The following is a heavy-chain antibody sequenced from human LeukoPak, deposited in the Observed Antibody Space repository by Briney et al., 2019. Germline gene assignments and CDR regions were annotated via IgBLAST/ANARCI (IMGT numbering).Heavy chain of an antibody. CDR1: GESLNSYY. V-gene: IGHV4-34*01. Sequence: SETLSLTCAVYGESLNSYYWSWVRQPLGEGLEWIGEIYESGTTKYNPSLKSRVTISMVPSKQQFSLSLNSVTAADTAVYYCARGAWATRLGSWGLGTPVIVSS. CDR3: ARGAWATRLGS. J-gene: IGHJ4*02. CDR2: IYESGTT. D-gene: IGHD2-15*01.